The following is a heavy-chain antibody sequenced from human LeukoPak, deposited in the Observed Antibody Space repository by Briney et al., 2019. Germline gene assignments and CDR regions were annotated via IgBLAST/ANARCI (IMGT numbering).Heavy chain of an antibody. V-gene: IGHV1-18*01. CDR1: GGTFSSYA. CDR2: ISAYNGNT. Sequence: GASVKVSCKASGGTFSSYAISWVRQAPGQGLEWMGWISAYNGNTNYAQKLQGRVTMTTDTSTSTAYMELRSLRSDDTAVYYCAREVVYRSSWYFGDYRGQGTLVTVSS. J-gene: IGHJ4*02. D-gene: IGHD6-13*01. CDR3: AREVVYRSSWYFGDY.